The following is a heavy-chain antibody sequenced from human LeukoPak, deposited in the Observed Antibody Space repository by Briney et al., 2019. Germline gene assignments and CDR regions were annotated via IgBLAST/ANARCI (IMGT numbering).Heavy chain of an antibody. CDR2: ISYDGSNK. D-gene: IGHD6-13*01. Sequence: PGGSLRLSCAASGFTFSSYGMHWVRQAPGKGLEWVAVISYDGSNKYYADSVKGRFTISRDNSKNTLYLQMNSLRAEDTAVYYCATKTGIAAAVMVIFDYWGQGTLVTVSS. CDR3: ATKTGIAAAVMVIFDY. J-gene: IGHJ4*02. V-gene: IGHV3-30*03. CDR1: GFTFSSYG.